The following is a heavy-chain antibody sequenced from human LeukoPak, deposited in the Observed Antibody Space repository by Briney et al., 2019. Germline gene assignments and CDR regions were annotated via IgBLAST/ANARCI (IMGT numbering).Heavy chain of an antibody. CDR3: ARDLGAVAGTRWFDP. CDR1: GYSISSGYY. CDR2: IYHSGST. D-gene: IGHD6-19*01. V-gene: IGHV4-38-2*02. Sequence: SETLSLTCAVSGYSISSGYYWGWIRQPPGKGLERIGSIYHSGSTYYNPSLKSRVTISVDTSKNQFSLKLSSVTAADTAVYYCARDLGAVAGTRWFDPWGQGTLVTVSS. J-gene: IGHJ5*02.